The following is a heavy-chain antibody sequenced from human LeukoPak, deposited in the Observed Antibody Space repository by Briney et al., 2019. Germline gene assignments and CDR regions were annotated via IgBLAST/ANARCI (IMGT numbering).Heavy chain of an antibody. V-gene: IGHV3-48*03. CDR1: GFTFSSYE. J-gene: IGHJ4*02. CDR3: ARERTTIVSGTTIGAY. Sequence: PGGSLRLSCSASGFTFSSYEMNWVRQAPGKGLEWISYITGSGDTIYYADSVKGRFTISRDNAKNPLFLQMNSLTADDTAVYYCARERTTIVSGTTIGAYWGQGTLVTVSS. D-gene: IGHD2/OR15-2a*01. CDR2: ITGSGDTI.